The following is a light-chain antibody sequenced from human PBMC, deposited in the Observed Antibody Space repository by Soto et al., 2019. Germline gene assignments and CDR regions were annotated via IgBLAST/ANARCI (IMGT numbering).Light chain of an antibody. CDR2: EVS. CDR1: SSDVGGYNY. V-gene: IGLV2-14*01. CDR3: PSYTSCRRYI. Sequence: QSVLTQPASVSGSPGQSITISCTGTSSDVGGYNYVSWYQQHPGKAPKFMVYEVSNRPSGVPDRFSGSKSGNTASLTISGLQAEDLVDFYRPSYTSCRRYICGTATKVTVL. J-gene: IGLJ1*01.